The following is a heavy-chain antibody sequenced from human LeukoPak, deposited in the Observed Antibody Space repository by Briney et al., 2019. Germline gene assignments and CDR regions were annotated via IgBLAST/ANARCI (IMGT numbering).Heavy chain of an antibody. D-gene: IGHD3-22*01. CDR2: ISPGGSSS. CDR1: GFIFSNYD. V-gene: IGHV3-11*04. CDR3: ARNTDVKVIEVIVAHYDAFDV. J-gene: IGHJ3*01. Sequence: PGGSLRLSCAASGFIFSNYDMTWFRQAPGKGLEWVAYISPGGSSSNYADSVKGRFTISRDDAKNSLYLQMNSLRAEDTAAYSRARNTDVKVIEVIVAHYDAFDVWGQGTMVTVSS.